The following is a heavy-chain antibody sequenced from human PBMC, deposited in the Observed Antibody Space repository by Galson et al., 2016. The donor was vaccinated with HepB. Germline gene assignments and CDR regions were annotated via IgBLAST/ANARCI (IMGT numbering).Heavy chain of an antibody. Sequence: SVKVSCKASGYTFTSYPIHWVRQAPGQRLEWMGWINTGNGDTKFSPKFQDRVTITSNTSASTAYMELSSRRSEDTAVFYRSRLSRLGLFTYYYAMDVWGQGTTVTVSS. J-gene: IGHJ6*02. CDR1: GYTFTSYP. V-gene: IGHV1-3*04. CDR3: SRLSRLGLFTYYYAMDV. CDR2: INTGNGDT. D-gene: IGHD6-19*01.